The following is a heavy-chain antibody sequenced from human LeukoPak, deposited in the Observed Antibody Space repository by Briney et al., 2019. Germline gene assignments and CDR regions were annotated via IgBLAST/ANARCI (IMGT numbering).Heavy chain of an antibody. D-gene: IGHD3-3*01. J-gene: IGHJ4*02. V-gene: IGHV3-23*01. CDR3: ATWVIGVFGVVTDY. CDR2: ISDSGGST. Sequence: GGSLRLSCTASGFTFSNYAMSWVRQAPGKGLEWVSAISDSGGSTYFADSVKGRFTISRDNAKNSPYLQMNSLRAEDTAVYYCATWVIGVFGVVTDYWGQGTLVTVSS. CDR1: GFTFSNYA.